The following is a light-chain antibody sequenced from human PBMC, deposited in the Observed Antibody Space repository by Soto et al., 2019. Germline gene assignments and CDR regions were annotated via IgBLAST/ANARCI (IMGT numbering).Light chain of an antibody. CDR2: EGS. V-gene: IGLV2-23*01. CDR1: SSDVGSYNL. J-gene: IGLJ2*01. CDR3: CSYAGSSTLL. Sequence: QSALTQPVSVSASPGQSITISCTGTSSDVGSYNLVSWYQQHPGKAPKLMIYEGSKRPSGISNRFSGSKSGNTASLTISGLQTEDEADYYCCSYAGSSTLLFGGGTKLTVL.